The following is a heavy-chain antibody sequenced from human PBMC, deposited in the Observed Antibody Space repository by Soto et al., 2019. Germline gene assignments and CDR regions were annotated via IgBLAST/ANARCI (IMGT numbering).Heavy chain of an antibody. V-gene: IGHV3-23*01. CDR3: AKGYCSSNNCPFDP. CDR1: GFTFNNYA. CDR2: ISGSGESA. D-gene: IGHD2-2*01. Sequence: PGGSLRLSCAASGFTFNNYAMSWVRQAPGKGLEWVSGISGSGESAYYADSVRGRFTISRDNSRNTLYLQMNSLRVEDTAVYYCAKGYCSSNNCPFDPWGQGTLVTVSS. J-gene: IGHJ5*02.